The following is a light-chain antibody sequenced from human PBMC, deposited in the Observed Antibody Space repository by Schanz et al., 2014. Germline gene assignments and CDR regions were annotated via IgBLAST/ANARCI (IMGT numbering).Light chain of an antibody. CDR2: EVN. CDR1: SSDVGRYNY. V-gene: IGLV2-8*01. Sequence: QSALTQPPSASGSPGQSVTISCTGTSSDVGRYNYVSWYQQHPGKAPKLILFEVNKRPSGVPDRFSGSKSDDTASLTVSGLQAEDEATYYCSSFEGRHNWVFGGGTKLTVL. J-gene: IGLJ3*02. CDR3: SSFEGRHNWV.